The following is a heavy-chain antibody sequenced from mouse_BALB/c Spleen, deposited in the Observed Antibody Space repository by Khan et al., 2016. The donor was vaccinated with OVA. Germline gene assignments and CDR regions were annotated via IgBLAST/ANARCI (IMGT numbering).Heavy chain of an antibody. CDR1: GYTFTSYW. D-gene: IGHD1-1*01. CDR3: VNHGSSSAWFTY. CDR2: INPATDYT. J-gene: IGHJ3*01. V-gene: IGHV1-7*01. Sequence: VQLQQSGAELAKPGASVKMSCKASGYTFTSYWMHWVKQRPGQGLEWIGYINPATDYTEYNQKFKNKATLTADKSSSTAYMQLRSLTSEDSAVXYCVNHGSSSAWFTYWGQGTPVTVSA.